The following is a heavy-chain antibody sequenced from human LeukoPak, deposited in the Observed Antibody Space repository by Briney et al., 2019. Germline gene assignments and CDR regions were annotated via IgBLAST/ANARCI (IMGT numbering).Heavy chain of an antibody. Sequence: SVRVSCKASGSTFSSYAISWVRQAPGQGLEWMGGIIPIFGTANYAQKFQGRVTITADESTSTAYMELSSLRSEDTAVYYCARHVDTAMVTLDYWGQGTLVTVSS. CDR1: GSTFSSYA. V-gene: IGHV1-69*13. CDR3: ARHVDTAMVTLDY. J-gene: IGHJ4*02. D-gene: IGHD5-18*01. CDR2: IIPIFGTA.